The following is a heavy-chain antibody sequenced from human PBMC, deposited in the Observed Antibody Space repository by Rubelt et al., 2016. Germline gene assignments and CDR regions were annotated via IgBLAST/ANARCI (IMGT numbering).Heavy chain of an antibody. Sequence: GGTNYNPSLKSRVTISVDTSKNQFSLKLSSVTAADTAVYYCARDQMVIRSQPFDYWGQGTLVTVSS. CDR2: GGT. J-gene: IGHJ4*02. CDR3: ARDQMVIRSQPFDY. D-gene: IGHD3-22*01. V-gene: IGHV4-59*12.